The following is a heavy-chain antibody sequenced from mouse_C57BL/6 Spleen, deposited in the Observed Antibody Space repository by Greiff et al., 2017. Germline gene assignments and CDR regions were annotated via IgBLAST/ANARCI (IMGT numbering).Heavy chain of an antibody. Sequence: EVQLQQSGPELVKPGASVKISCKASGYTFTDYYMNWVKQSHGKSLEWIGDINPDDGGTSYNQKFKGKATLTVDKSSSTAYMELRSLTSEDSAVYYCARGELWLRGYYFDYWGQGTTLTVSS. D-gene: IGHD2-2*01. CDR2: INPDDGGT. CDR1: GYTFTDYY. V-gene: IGHV1-26*01. J-gene: IGHJ2*01. CDR3: ARGELWLRGYYFDY.